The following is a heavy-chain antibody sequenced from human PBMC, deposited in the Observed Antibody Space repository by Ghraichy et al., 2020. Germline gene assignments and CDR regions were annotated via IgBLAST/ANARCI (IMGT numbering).Heavy chain of an antibody. V-gene: IGHV4-34*01. CDR3: ARGARYCTNGVCYKRLGY. CDR2: INHSGST. J-gene: IGHJ4*02. CDR1: GGSFSGYY. D-gene: IGHD2-8*01. Sequence: GSLRLTCAVYGGSFSGYYWSWIRQPPGKGLEWIGEINHSGSTNYNPSLKSRVTISVDTSKNQFSLKLSSVTAADTAVYYCARGARYCTNGVCYKRLGYWGQGTLVTVSS.